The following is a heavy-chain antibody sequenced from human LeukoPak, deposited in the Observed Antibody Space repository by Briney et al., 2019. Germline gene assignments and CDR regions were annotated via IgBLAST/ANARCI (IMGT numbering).Heavy chain of an antibody. Sequence: GRSLRLSCAASRFTFRNHYMHWVRQAPGKGLEWVALIWFDGSNTDYADSVRGRVTISRDNTNKTLYLQMNSLRVEDTGVYYCARALPDYDYGDYEGENAFDLWGQGTMVIVSS. CDR1: RFTFRNHY. V-gene: IGHV3-33*01. CDR2: IWFDGSNT. CDR3: ARALPDYDYGDYEGENAFDL. D-gene: IGHD4-17*01. J-gene: IGHJ3*01.